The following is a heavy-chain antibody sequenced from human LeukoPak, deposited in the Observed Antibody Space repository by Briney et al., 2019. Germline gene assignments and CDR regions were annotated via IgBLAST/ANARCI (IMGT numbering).Heavy chain of an antibody. D-gene: IGHD4-17*01. V-gene: IGHV3-23*01. CDR1: GFTFSSYA. CDR3: ASDPNGDYIGAFDM. Sequence: PGGSLRLSCAASGFTFSSYAMSWVRQAPGKGPEWVSAIRGGGGSAFYADSVKGRFTISRDNSKYTLFLQMNSLRAEDTAVYYCASDPNGDYIGAFDMWGPGTMVTVSS. J-gene: IGHJ3*02. CDR2: IRGGGGSA.